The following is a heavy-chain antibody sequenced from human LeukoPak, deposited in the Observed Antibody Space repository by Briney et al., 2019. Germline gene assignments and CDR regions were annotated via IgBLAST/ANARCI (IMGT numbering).Heavy chain of an antibody. V-gene: IGHV5-51*01. CDR2: IYPGDSDT. J-gene: IGHJ4*02. D-gene: IGHD6-19*01. Sequence: GESLKISCKGSGYRFTSYWIGRVRQVPGKGLEWMGIIYPGDSDTRYSPSLQGQVTISADKSISTAYLQWSSLKASDTAMYYCARPVAVADLIYWGQGTLVTVSS. CDR3: ARPVAVADLIY. CDR1: GYRFTSYW.